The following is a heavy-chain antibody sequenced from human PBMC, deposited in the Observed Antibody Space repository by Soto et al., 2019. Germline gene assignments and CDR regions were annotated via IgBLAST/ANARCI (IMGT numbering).Heavy chain of an antibody. J-gene: IGHJ3*02. CDR3: AKVNTMIVVVSDAFDI. CDR1: GFTFSSYA. D-gene: IGHD3-22*01. CDR2: ISGSGGGT. V-gene: IGHV3-23*01. Sequence: GGSLRLSCAASGFTFSSYAMSWVRQAPGKGLEWVSAISGSGGGTYYADSVKGRFTISRDNSKNTLYLQMNSLRAEDTAVYYCAKVNTMIVVVSDAFDIWGQGTMVTVSS.